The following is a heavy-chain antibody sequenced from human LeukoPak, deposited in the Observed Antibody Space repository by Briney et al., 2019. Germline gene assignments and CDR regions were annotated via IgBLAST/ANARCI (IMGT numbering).Heavy chain of an antibody. CDR1: GFPFISYW. CDR2: IKQDGGET. CDR3: AKDSTTVVPLYMDV. Sequence: GGSLRLSCAASGFPFISYWMAWVRQAPGKGLEWVASIKQDGGETFYVDSVKGRFTISRDNAKNSLYLQMNSLRAEDTAVYYCAKDSTTVVPLYMDVWGKGTTVTVSS. D-gene: IGHD4-23*01. J-gene: IGHJ6*03. V-gene: IGHV3-7*01.